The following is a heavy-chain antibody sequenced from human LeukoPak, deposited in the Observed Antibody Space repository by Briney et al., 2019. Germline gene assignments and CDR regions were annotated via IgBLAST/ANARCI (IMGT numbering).Heavy chain of an antibody. CDR1: GGSISSGDYY. J-gene: IGHJ5*02. D-gene: IGHD3-3*01. CDR2: IYYGGST. V-gene: IGHV4-30-4*08. CDR3: ARLVYDFWSGYYYNWFDP. Sequence: SQTLSLTCTVSGGSISSGDYYWSWIRQPPGKGLEWIGYIYYGGSTYYNPSLKSRVTISVDTSKNQFSLKLSSVTAADTAVSYCARLVYDFWSGYYYNWFDPWGQGTLVTVSS.